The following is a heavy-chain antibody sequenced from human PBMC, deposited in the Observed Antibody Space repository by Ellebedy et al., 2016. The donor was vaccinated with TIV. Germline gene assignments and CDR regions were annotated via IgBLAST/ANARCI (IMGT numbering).Heavy chain of an antibody. D-gene: IGHD1-7*01. J-gene: IGHJ4*02. CDR2: ISSSSSYI. CDR1: GFTFSSYS. V-gene: IGHV3-21*01. Sequence: GGSLRLSCAASGFTFSSYSMNWVRQAPGKGLEWVSSISSSSSYIYYADSVKGRFTISRDNAKTSLYLQMNSRGAEDTAVYYCARGRTGTHSVDYWGQGTLVTVSS. CDR3: ARGRTGTHSVDY.